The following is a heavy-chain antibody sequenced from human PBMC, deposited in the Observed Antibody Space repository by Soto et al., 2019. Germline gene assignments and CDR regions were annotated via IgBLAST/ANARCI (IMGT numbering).Heavy chain of an antibody. V-gene: IGHV3-11*01. CDR1: GFTFSDYY. Sequence: QVQLVESGGGLVKPGGSLRLSCAASGFTFSDYYMSWIRQAPGKGLEWVSYISSSGSTIYYADSVKGRFTISRDNAKNSLYLQMNSLRAEDTAVYYCARDSAGLRFLEWLVHHPRVYYFDYWGQGTLVTVSS. D-gene: IGHD3-3*01. J-gene: IGHJ4*02. CDR3: ARDSAGLRFLEWLVHHPRVYYFDY. CDR2: ISSSGSTI.